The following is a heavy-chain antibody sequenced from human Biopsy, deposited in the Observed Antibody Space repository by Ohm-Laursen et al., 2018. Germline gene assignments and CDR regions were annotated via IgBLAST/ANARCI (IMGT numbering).Heavy chain of an antibody. CDR1: GDSISSYY. V-gene: IGHV4-59*01. J-gene: IGHJ2*01. Sequence: GTLSLTCPVSGDSISSYYWSWIRQPPGKGLQWIGYVYYTGSTDYNPSLQNRVTISVDTSKNHFSLRLRSVTPADTAIYYCARDRGYYSDRTVPGYFDLWGRGTLVTVSS. D-gene: IGHD3-22*01. CDR3: ARDRGYYSDRTVPGYFDL. CDR2: VYYTGST.